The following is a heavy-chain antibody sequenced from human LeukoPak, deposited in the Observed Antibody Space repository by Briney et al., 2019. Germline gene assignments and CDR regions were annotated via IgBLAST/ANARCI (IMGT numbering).Heavy chain of an antibody. CDR2: IIPIFGTA. CDR1: GGTFSSYA. J-gene: IGHJ5*02. Sequence: PGSSVTVSCKASGGTFSSYAISWVRQAPGQGLEWMGGIIPIFGTANYAQEFQGRVTITTDESTSTAYMELSSLRSEDTAVYYCARVIWFGGTRSYNWFDPWGQGTLVTVSS. V-gene: IGHV1-69*05. D-gene: IGHD3-10*01. CDR3: ARVIWFGGTRSYNWFDP.